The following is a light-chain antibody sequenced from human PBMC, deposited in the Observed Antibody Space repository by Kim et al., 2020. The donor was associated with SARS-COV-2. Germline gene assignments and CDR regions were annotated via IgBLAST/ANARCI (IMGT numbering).Light chain of an antibody. CDR3: NSRDSSGNHWV. Sequence: ALGKTVRITCQGDSLRSYYASGYQKKPGQAPVLVIYGKNNRPSGIPDRFSGSSSGNTASLTITGAQAEDEADYYCNSRDSSGNHWVFGGGTQLTVL. CDR2: GKN. CDR1: SLRSYY. J-gene: IGLJ3*02. V-gene: IGLV3-19*01.